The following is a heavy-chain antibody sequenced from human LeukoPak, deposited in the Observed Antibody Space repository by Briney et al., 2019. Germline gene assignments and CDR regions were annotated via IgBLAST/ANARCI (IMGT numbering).Heavy chain of an antibody. D-gene: IGHD5-24*01. CDR1: GFSFSTYR. Sequence: PGGSLRLSCAASGFSFSTYRMNWVRQPPGKGLEWVSPIGTGSSYIYYADSLRGRFTISRDNAKNSLYLQMNSLTAEDTAVYYCAGELDDYNEDNWGQGTLVTVSS. CDR2: IGTGSSYI. V-gene: IGHV3-21*01. CDR3: AGELDDYNEDN. J-gene: IGHJ4*02.